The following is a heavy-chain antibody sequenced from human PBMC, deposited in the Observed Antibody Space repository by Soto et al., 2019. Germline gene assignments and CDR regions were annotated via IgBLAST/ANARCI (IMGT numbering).Heavy chain of an antibody. D-gene: IGHD5-12*01. V-gene: IGHV1-69*02. CDR1: GGTFSSYT. J-gene: IGHJ4*02. CDR3: ASGGEYSGYVASVKLDY. Sequence: QVQLVQSGAEVKKPGSSVKVSCKASGGTFSSYTISWVRQAPGQGLEWMGRIIPILGIANYAQKFQGRVTITADKSTSTAYMELSSLRSEDTAVYYCASGGEYSGYVASVKLDYCGQGTLVTVSS. CDR2: IIPILGIA.